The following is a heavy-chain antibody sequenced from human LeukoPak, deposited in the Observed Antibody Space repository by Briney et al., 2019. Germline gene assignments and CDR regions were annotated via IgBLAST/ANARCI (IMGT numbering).Heavy chain of an antibody. J-gene: IGHJ4*02. CDR1: GYTLTELS. CDR2: FDPEDGET. Sequence: ASVKVSCRVSGYTLTELSMHWVRQAPGKGLEWMGGFDPEDGETIYAQKFQGRVTMTEDTSTDTAYMELSSLRSEDTAVYYCATDARWELQGGFDYWGQGTLVTVSS. D-gene: IGHD1-26*01. V-gene: IGHV1-24*01. CDR3: ATDARWELQGGFDY.